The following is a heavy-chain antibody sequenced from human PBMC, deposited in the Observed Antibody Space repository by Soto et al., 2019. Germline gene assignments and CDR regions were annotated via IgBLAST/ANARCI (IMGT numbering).Heavy chain of an antibody. Sequence: QVPLQQWGAGLLKPSETLSLTCAVYGGSFSGYYWSWIPQPPGKGLEWIGEINHSGGTNHNPSLKRRVTISVDTSKNQLSLKLRSVTAAETAVYYCARGWGRIFDYWAQGTLVTVSS. J-gene: IGHJ4*02. V-gene: IGHV4-34*01. CDR3: ARGWGRIFDY. D-gene: IGHD7-27*01. CDR2: INHSGGT. CDR1: GGSFSGYY.